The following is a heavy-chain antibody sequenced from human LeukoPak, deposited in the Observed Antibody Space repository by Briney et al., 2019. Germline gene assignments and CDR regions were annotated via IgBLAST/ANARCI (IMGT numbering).Heavy chain of an antibody. Sequence: GGSLRLSCAASGFTLSSYSMSWVRQAPGKGLEWVSTISGSGRSTYYADSVKDRFTISRDNSKNTLYLQINSLRVEDTAVYYCARREVDYYYFYMDLWGRGTTVTVSS. CDR1: GFTLSSYS. J-gene: IGHJ6*03. V-gene: IGHV3-23*01. CDR2: ISGSGRST. CDR3: ARREVDYYYFYMDL.